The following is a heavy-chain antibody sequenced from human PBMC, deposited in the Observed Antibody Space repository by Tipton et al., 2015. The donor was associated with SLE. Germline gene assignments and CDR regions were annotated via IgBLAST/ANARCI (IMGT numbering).Heavy chain of an antibody. J-gene: IGHJ4*02. Sequence: TLSLTCTVSGGSISSYYWSWIRQPSGKGLEWIGYIYYSGSTNYNPSLKSRVTISVDTSKNQFSLKLSSVTAADTAVYYCARDPSPEDPFDYWGQGTLVTVSS. CDR3: ARDPSPEDPFDY. CDR1: GGSISSYY. CDR2: IYYSGST. V-gene: IGHV4-59*01. D-gene: IGHD2-2*01.